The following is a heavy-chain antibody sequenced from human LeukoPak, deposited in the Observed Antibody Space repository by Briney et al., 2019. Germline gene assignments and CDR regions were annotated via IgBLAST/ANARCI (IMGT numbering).Heavy chain of an antibody. Sequence: GGSLRLSCAASGFTFSSYSMNWVRQAPGKGLEWVSYISSSSSTIYYADSVKGRFTISRDNAKNSLYLQMNSLRAEDTAVYYCARVGGSYYFYYYYYMDVWGKGTTVTVSS. CDR3: ARVGGSYYFYYYYYMDV. J-gene: IGHJ6*03. D-gene: IGHD1-26*01. CDR2: ISSSSSTI. V-gene: IGHV3-48*01. CDR1: GFTFSSYS.